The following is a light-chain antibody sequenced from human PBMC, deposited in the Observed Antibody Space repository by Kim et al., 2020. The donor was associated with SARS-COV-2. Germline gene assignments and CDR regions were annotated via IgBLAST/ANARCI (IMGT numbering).Light chain of an antibody. V-gene: IGKV2-28*01. CDR1: QSLLHSNGKNY. Sequence: DIVMTQSPLSLPVTPGEPASISCRSSQSLLHSNGKNYLDWYVQKPGQAPQLLIYGGSNRASGVPDRFSGSGSDTDFTLKISRVEAEDVGAYYCMQALQTPSTFGQGTKLEI. CDR3: MQALQTPST. J-gene: IGKJ2*01. CDR2: GGS.